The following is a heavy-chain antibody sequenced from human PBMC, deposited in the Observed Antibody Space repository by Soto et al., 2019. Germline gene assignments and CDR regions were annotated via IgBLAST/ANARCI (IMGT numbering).Heavy chain of an antibody. CDR3: VNDGVDTATGYDYGMDV. V-gene: IGHV1-18*01. D-gene: IGHD5-18*01. J-gene: IGHJ6*02. CDR1: GYTFTSYG. CDR2: ISAYNGNT. Sequence: APVKVSCKASGYTFTSYGISWVRQAPGQGLEWMGWISAYNGNTNYAQQLQGRVTMTTDTSTSTAYTELRSLRSDGTAVYYCVNDGVDTATGYDYGMDVWGQGTMVTVSS.